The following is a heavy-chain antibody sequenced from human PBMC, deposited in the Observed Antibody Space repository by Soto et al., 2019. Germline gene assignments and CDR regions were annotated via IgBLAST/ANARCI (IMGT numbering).Heavy chain of an antibody. D-gene: IGHD3-22*01. V-gene: IGHV3-23*01. J-gene: IGHJ6*02. CDR1: GFTFSSYA. CDR2: ISGSGIST. Sequence: PGGSLRLSCAASGFTFSSYAMTWVRQAPGKGLEWVSSISGSGISTYYSDSVKGRFTISRDNGKNSLFLQMNSLRDEDTAVYYCARVVVVIPPGYYYAMDVWGQGTTVTVSS. CDR3: ARVVVVIPPGYYYAMDV.